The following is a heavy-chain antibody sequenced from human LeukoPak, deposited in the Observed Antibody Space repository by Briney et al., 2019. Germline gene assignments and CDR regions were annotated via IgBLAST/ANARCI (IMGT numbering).Heavy chain of an antibody. CDR3: AIDPNWGTHS. CDR2: IGSSGGGI. Sequence: GGSLRLSCAASGFTFSTYTMYWVRHPPGKRLEWVSIIGSSGGGIHYADSVKGRFTISRDNSKNALYLQMDSLRVEDTAVYYCAIDPNWGTHSWGQGVLVTVSS. J-gene: IGHJ4*02. CDR1: GFTFSTYT. D-gene: IGHD7-27*01. V-gene: IGHV3-23*01.